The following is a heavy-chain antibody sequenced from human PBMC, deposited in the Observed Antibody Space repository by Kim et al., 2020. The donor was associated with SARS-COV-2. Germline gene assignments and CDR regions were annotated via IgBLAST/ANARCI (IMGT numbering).Heavy chain of an antibody. CDR2: ISYDGSNK. CDR1: GFTFSSYG. D-gene: IGHD2-2*01. J-gene: IGHJ6*02. CDR3: AKISCSSTSCSLAAAKPLLDYYYYYGMDV. Sequence: GGSLRLSCAASGFTFSSYGMHWVRQAPGKGLEWVAVISYDGSNKYYADSVKGRFTISRDNSKNTLYLQMNSLRAEDTAVYYCAKISCSSTSCSLAAAKPLLDYYYYYGMDVWGQGTTVTVSS. V-gene: IGHV3-30*18.